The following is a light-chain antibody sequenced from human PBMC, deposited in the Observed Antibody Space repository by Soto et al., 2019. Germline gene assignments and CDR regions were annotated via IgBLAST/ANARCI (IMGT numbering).Light chain of an antibody. J-gene: IGKJ4*01. V-gene: IGKV3-20*01. CDR1: QSIRSSY. CDR3: QEYVTSLLT. Sequence: EIVLTQSPGTLSLSPGERATLSCRASQSIRSSYLAWYQQKPGQAPRLLIYRASGRATGIPDRFSGSGSGTDFTLTISRLVPEDFAVYYCQEYVTSLLTFGGGTKVDIK. CDR2: RAS.